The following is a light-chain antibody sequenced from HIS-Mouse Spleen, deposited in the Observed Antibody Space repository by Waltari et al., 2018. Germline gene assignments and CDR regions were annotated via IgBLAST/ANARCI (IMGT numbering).Light chain of an antibody. CDR2: EGS. CDR1: SIDVGSYNL. CDR3: CSYAGSSTWV. J-gene: IGLJ3*02. Sequence: QSALTQPASVSGSPGQSITISCTGTSIDVGSYNLVPWSQQHPGKAPKLMIYEGSKRPSGVSNRFSGSKSGNTASLTISGLQAEDEADYYCCSYAGSSTWVFGGGTKLTVL. V-gene: IGLV2-23*01.